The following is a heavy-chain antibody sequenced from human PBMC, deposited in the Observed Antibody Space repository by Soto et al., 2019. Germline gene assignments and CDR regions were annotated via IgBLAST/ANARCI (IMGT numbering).Heavy chain of an antibody. D-gene: IGHD2-2*01. CDR2: ITSKANDGTI. Sequence: EVQLVESGGGLVKPGGSLRLSCAVSGFTFSNAWLNWVRQAPGKGLEWVGRITSKANDGTIDYAAPVQGRFTISRDDSKNTLYLQMNRLKTADTAVYDCTTDGGSSISCSDDWSKGTLVTVSS. V-gene: IGHV3-15*01. CDR1: GFTFSNAW. J-gene: IGHJ4*02. CDR3: TTDGGSSISCSDD.